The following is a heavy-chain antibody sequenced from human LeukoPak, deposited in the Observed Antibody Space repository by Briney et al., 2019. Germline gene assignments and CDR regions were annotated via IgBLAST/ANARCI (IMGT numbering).Heavy chain of an antibody. V-gene: IGHV3-23*01. J-gene: IGHJ1*01. CDR2: ISGSGGST. CDR1: GFTFRNAG. CDR3: ARTRAYCGGDCYPEYFQH. Sequence: GGSLRLSCTASGFTFRNAGMSWVRQAPGKGLEWVSAISGSGGSTYYADSVEGRFTISRDNSKNTLYLQMNSLRAEDTAVYYCARTRAYCGGDCYPEYFQHWGQGTLVTVSS. D-gene: IGHD2-21*02.